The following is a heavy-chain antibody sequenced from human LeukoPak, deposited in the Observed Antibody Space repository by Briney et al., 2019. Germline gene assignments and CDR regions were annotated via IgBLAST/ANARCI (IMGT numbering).Heavy chain of an antibody. V-gene: IGHV3-53*01. Sequence: HPGGSLRLSCAASGFTVSSNYMSWVRQAPGKGLEWASVIYSGGSTYYADSVKGRFTISRDNSKNTLYLQMNSLRVEDTAVYYCAREIYCSASSCTGGVFDIWGQGTMVTVSS. D-gene: IGHD2-15*01. J-gene: IGHJ3*02. CDR3: AREIYCSASSCTGGVFDI. CDR2: IYSGGST. CDR1: GFTVSSNY.